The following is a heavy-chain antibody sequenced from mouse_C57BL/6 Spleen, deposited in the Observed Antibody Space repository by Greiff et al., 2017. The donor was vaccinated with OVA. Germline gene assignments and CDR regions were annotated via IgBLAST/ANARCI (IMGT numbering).Heavy chain of an antibody. D-gene: IGHD2-5*01. CDR3: ARVSNYGYYAMDY. CDR1: GFTFSSYA. Sequence: EVKVEESGGGLVKPGGSLKLSCAASGFTFSSYAMSWVRQTPEKRLEWVATISDGGSYTYYPDNVKGRFTISRDNAKNNLYLQMSHLKSEDTAMYYCARVSNYGYYAMDYWGQGTSVTVSS. V-gene: IGHV5-4*03. J-gene: IGHJ4*01. CDR2: ISDGGSYT.